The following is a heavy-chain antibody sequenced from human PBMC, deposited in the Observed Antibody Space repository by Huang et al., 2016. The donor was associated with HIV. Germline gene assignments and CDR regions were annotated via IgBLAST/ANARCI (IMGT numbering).Heavy chain of an antibody. CDR1: GFTFSNYA. CDR3: AKDRGDGYRGYDYDY. CDR2: ISGRSRTI. J-gene: IGHJ4*02. Sequence: EVQLWESGGTLVQPGGSLRLSCGASGFTFSNYAMSWGRLAPGKGLECGSFISGRSRTIYYADSVKGRFTISRDNVKKTVYLQMNSLRVEDAAVYYCAKDRGDGYRGYDYDYWGQGTLVTVSS. D-gene: IGHD5-12*01. V-gene: IGHV3-23*01.